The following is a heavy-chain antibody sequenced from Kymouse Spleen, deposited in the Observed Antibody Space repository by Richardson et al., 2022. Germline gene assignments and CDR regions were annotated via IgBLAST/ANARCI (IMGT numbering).Heavy chain of an antibody. CDR3: ASNYYGSGSYYNNYYYGMDV. CDR1: GGSISSSNW. Sequence: QVQLQESGPGLVKPSGTLSLTCAVSGGSISSSNWWSWVRQPPGKGLEWIGEIYHSGSTNYNPSLKSRVTISVDKSKNQFSLKLSSVTAADTAVYYCASNYYGSGSYYNNYYYGMDVWGQGTTVTVSS. CDR2: IYHSGST. J-gene: IGHJ6*02. V-gene: IGHV4-4*02. D-gene: IGHD3-10*01.